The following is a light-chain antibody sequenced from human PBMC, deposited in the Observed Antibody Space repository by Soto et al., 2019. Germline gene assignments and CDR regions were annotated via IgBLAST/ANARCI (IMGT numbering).Light chain of an antibody. CDR1: QSINSE. J-gene: IGKJ2*01. Sequence: EIVMTQSPATLSLSPGERAALSCRASQSINSELAWYQQNPGQPPRLLIYGASTRATGVPARFTGSESGSEFTLTISGLPSEDFAVYYCQQGNNWPLTFGQGTRLEI. V-gene: IGKV3-15*01. CDR2: GAS. CDR3: QQGNNWPLT.